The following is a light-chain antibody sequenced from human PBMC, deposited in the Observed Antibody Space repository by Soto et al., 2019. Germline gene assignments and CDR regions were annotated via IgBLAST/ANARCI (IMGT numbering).Light chain of an antibody. CDR3: QQLESYPST. CDR2: AAS. Sequence: DIQMTQSPSSLSASVGDRVTITCRASQSISSYLNWYQQKPGKAPKLLSYAASSLQSGVPSRFSGSGSGTDFTLTISSLKPEDFATYYCQQLESYPSTFGGGTKVDIK. CDR1: QSISSY. V-gene: IGKV1-39*01. J-gene: IGKJ4*01.